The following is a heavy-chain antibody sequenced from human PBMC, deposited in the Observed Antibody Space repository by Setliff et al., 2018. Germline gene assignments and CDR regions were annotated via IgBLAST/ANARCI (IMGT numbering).Heavy chain of an antibody. J-gene: IGHJ4*02. CDR2: LSDDGSNE. Sequence: PGGSLRLSCAASGFTVSSFSMHWVRQAPVKGLDWVATLSDDGSNEFYADSVKGRFTIFRDNSKNTLYLQMNSLRAEDTAVYYCARHLPRGVQIFGVAPRFGYWGQGTLVTSPQ. V-gene: IGHV3-30*03. CDR3: ARHLPRGVQIFGVAPRFGY. D-gene: IGHD3-3*01. CDR1: GFTVSSFS.